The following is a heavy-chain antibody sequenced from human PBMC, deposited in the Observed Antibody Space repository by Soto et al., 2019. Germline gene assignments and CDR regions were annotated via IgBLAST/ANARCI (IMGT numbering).Heavy chain of an antibody. V-gene: IGHV3-23*01. D-gene: IGHD6-6*01. J-gene: IGHJ3*02. CDR3: AARSYSSSSGGAFDI. CDR1: GFTFSSYA. CDR2: ISGSGVST. Sequence: GGSLRLSCAASGFTFSSYAISWVRQAPWKGLEWVSAISGSGVSTYYADSVKGRFTISRDNSKNTLYLQMNSLRAEDTAVYYCAARSYSSSSGGAFDIWGQGTMVTVSS.